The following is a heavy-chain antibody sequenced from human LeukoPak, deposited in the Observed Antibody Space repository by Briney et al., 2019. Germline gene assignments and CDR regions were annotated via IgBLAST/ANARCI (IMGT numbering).Heavy chain of an antibody. J-gene: IGHJ5*02. CDR2: ISAYNGNT. D-gene: IGHD3-10*02. Sequence: GAQVKFSCKASGYTFTSYGTSWVGQAPGQGLEWMGWISAYNGNTNYAQKLQGRVTMTTDTSTSTAYMELRSLRSDDTAVYYCARDEGLFGNWFDPWGQGTLVTVSS. V-gene: IGHV1-18*01. CDR3: ARDEGLFGNWFDP. CDR1: GYTFTSYG.